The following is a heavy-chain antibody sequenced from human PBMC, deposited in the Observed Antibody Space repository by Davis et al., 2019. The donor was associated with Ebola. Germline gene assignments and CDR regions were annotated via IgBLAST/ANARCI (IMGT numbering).Heavy chain of an antibody. CDR3: AREQIVATIIYYYYGMDV. J-gene: IGHJ6*02. CDR1: GYTFTSYA. V-gene: IGHV1-3*01. Sequence: ASVKVSCKASGYTFTSYAMHWVRQAPGQRLEWMGWINAGNGNTKYSQKFQGRVTITRDTSASTAYMELSSLRSEDTAVYYCAREQIVATIIYYYYGMDVWGQGTTVTVSS. CDR2: INAGNGNT. D-gene: IGHD5-12*01.